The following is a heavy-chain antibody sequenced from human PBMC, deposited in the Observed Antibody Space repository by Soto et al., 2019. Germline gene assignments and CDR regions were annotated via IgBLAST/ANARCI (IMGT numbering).Heavy chain of an antibody. V-gene: IGHV4-39*01. CDR2: IYYSGST. Sequence: SETLSLTCTVSCGSISSSSYYWGWIRQPPGKWLEWIGSIYYSGSTYYNPSLKSRVTISVDTSKNQFSLKLSSVTAADTAVYYCARRFSRLSGIAVAGTFDYWGQGTLVTVYS. CDR1: CGSISSSSYY. CDR3: ARRFSRLSGIAVAGTFDY. J-gene: IGHJ4*02. D-gene: IGHD6-19*01.